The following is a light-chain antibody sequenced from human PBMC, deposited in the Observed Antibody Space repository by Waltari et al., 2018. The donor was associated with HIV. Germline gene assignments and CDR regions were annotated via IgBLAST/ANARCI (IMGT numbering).Light chain of an antibody. CDR3: SSYSSTTTLI. Sequence: QSALTQPASVSGSPGQSVTISCTGTSTDVGSYNLVSWYQQHPGEVPKLFIFEVTKRPSGISDRVSGSKSGNTASLTISGLQPEDEGDYYCSSYSSTTTLIFGSGTTVTVL. CDR2: EVT. J-gene: IGLJ1*01. CDR1: STDVGSYNL. V-gene: IGLV2-23*02.